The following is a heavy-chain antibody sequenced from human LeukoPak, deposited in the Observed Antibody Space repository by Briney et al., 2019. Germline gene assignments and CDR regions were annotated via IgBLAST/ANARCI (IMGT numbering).Heavy chain of an antibody. D-gene: IGHD4-17*01. CDR3: ARLRPDGELDY. CDR2: IYYSGST. Sequence: SETLSLTCTVSGGSISSSSYYWGWIRQPPGKGLEWTGSIYYSGSTYYNPSLKSRVTISVDTSKNQFSLKLSSVTAADTAVYYCARLRPDGELDYWGQGTLVTVSS. J-gene: IGHJ4*02. V-gene: IGHV4-39*01. CDR1: GGSISSSSYY.